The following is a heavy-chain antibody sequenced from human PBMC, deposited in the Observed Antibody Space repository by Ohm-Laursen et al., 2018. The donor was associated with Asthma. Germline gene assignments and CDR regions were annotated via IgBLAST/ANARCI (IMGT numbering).Heavy chain of an antibody. D-gene: IGHD6-6*01. CDR2: IWYDGSNK. Sequence: SLRLSCAASGFIFSNYGMHWVRQAPGKGLEWVAVIWYDGSNKYYGDSVKGRFTISRDNSKNTLYLQMNSLRAEDTAVYYCAKNFEYSSMGTDYWGQGTLVTVSS. CDR3: AKNFEYSSMGTDY. CDR1: GFIFSNYG. V-gene: IGHV3-33*06. J-gene: IGHJ4*02.